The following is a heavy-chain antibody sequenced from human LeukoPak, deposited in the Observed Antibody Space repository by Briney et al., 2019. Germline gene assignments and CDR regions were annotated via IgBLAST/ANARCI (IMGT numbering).Heavy chain of an antibody. J-gene: IGHJ2*01. CDR1: GGSISSHY. Sequence: PSETLSLTCTVSGGSISSHYWSWIRQPPGTGLEWIGYIYYSGSTNYNPSLKSRVTISVDTSKNQFSLKLSSVTAADTAVYCCARGRSSSPTTRYFDLWGRGTLVTVSS. D-gene: IGHD6-6*01. CDR3: ARGRSSSPTTRYFDL. CDR2: IYYSGST. V-gene: IGHV4-59*11.